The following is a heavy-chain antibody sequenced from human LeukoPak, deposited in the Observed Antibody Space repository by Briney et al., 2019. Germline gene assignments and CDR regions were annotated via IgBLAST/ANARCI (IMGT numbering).Heavy chain of an antibody. CDR3: ARAAIRGVGSMDV. Sequence: ASVKVSCKASGYTFTGYYMHCVRQAPGQGLEWMGWINPNSGGTNYAQKFQGRVTMTRDTSISTAYMELSRLRSDDTAVYYCARAAIRGVGSMDVWGQGTTVTVSS. CDR2: INPNSGGT. J-gene: IGHJ6*02. D-gene: IGHD2-8*02. CDR1: GYTFTGYY. V-gene: IGHV1-2*02.